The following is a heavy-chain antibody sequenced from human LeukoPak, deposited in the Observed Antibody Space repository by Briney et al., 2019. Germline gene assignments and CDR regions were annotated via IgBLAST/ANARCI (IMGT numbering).Heavy chain of an antibody. CDR3: AKFEGALLGNSYMDV. V-gene: IGHV3-23*01. J-gene: IGHJ6*03. CDR2: ISGGGDNT. Sequence: GGPLSLSCAVSGFPFSDFAMSWVRQAPGKGLEWVSTISGGGDNTYFADSVKGRFTISRDNSKNTLFLQMVSLRAEDTAVYYCAKFEGALLGNSYMDVWAKGPRSPSP. CDR1: GFPFSDFA.